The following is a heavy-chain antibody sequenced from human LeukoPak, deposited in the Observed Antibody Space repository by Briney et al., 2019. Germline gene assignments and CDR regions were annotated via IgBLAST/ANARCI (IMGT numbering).Heavy chain of an antibody. Sequence: SQTLSLTCAVSGGSISSGGYSWSWIRQPPGKGLEWIGYIYHSGSTNYNPSLKSRVTISVDRSKNQFSLKLSSVTAADTAVYYCARGRGYSGYGGSFDYRGQGTLVTVSS. CDR3: ARGRGYSGYGGSFDY. V-gene: IGHV4-30-2*01. CDR1: GGSISSGGYS. D-gene: IGHD5-12*01. CDR2: IYHSGST. J-gene: IGHJ4*02.